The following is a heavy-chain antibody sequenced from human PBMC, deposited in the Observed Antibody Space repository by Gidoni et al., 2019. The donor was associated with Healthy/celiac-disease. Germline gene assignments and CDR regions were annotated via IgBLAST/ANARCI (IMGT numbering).Heavy chain of an antibody. J-gene: IGHJ3*02. CDR3: AREIGGYSYGNDAFDI. Sequence: QVQLVQSGAEVKKPGSSVKVSCKASGATFSSYAISWVRQAPGQGLEWMGGIIPIFVTANYAQKFQGRVTITADKSTSTAYMELSSLRSEDTAVYYCAREIGGYSYGNDAFDIWGQGTMVTVSS. D-gene: IGHD5-18*01. CDR2: IIPIFVTA. V-gene: IGHV1-69*06. CDR1: GATFSSYA.